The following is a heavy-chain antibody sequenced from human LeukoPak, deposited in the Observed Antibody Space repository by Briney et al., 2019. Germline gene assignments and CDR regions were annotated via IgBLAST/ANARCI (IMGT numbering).Heavy chain of an antibody. J-gene: IGHJ4*02. CDR2: INPNSGGT. Sequence: ASVKVSCKASGYTFTGYYMHWVRQAPGQGLEWMGWINPNSGGTNYAQKFQGRVTMTTDTSTSTAYMELRSLRSDDTAVYYCASYNYYGSGSLEGLDYWGQGTLVTVSS. V-gene: IGHV1-2*02. D-gene: IGHD3-10*01. CDR3: ASYNYYGSGSLEGLDY. CDR1: GYTFTGYY.